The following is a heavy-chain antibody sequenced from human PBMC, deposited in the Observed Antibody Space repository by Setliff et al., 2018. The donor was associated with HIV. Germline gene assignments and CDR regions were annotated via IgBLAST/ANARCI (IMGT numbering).Heavy chain of an antibody. D-gene: IGHD2-2*01. CDR1: GGSITGSPYF. J-gene: IGHJ5*02. CDR3: ARVIPAGVPANWFDP. V-gene: IGHV4-39*02. Sequence: PSETLSLTCTVSGGSITGSPYFWGWIRRPPLKGLEWIASIHYTGRTYYNPSLKSRVSTSVDPPKNHLSLKLTSVTAADTAVYYCARVIPAGVPANWFDPWGHGTLVTVSS. CDR2: IHYTGRT.